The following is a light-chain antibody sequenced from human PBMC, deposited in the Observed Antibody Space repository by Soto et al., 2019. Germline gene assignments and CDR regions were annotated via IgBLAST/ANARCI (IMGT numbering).Light chain of an antibody. CDR2: EVT. Sequence: SALTQPASGSGFPGQSSTISCTGTSSDVGSHNLVSWYQQHPGKAPKLMIYEVTKRPSGVSDRFSGSKSGNTASLTISGLQTEDEADYYCCSYVDSSTFRYVFGTGTKVTVL. J-gene: IGLJ1*01. CDR1: SSDVGSHNL. V-gene: IGLV2-23*02. CDR3: CSYVDSSTFRYV.